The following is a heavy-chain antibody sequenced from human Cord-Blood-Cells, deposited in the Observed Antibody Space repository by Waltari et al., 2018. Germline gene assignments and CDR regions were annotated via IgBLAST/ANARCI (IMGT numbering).Heavy chain of an antibody. CDR1: GGSISSSSYY. Sequence: QLQLQESGPGLVKPSETLSLTCTVSGGSISSSSYYWGWIRQPPGKGLEWIGSIFYSGNTYYTPSLKSRVTISVDTSKNQFSLKLSSVTAADTAVYYCASLSAEYFQHWGQGTLVTVSS. CDR3: ASLSAEYFQH. J-gene: IGHJ1*01. V-gene: IGHV4-39*01. CDR2: IFYSGNT.